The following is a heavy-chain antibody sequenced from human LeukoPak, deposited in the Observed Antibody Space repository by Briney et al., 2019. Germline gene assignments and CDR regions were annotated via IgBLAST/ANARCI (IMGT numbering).Heavy chain of an antibody. V-gene: IGHV3-23*01. CDR2: ISGSGGST. J-gene: IGHJ3*02. CDR3: AKVHPSVWFGEFESAFDI. D-gene: IGHD3-10*01. Sequence: GGSLRLSCAASGFTFSSYGMSWVRQAPGKGLEWVSAISGSGGSTYYADSVKGRFTISRDNSKNTLCLQMNSLRAEDTAVYYCAKVHPSVWFGEFESAFDIWGQGTMVTVSS. CDR1: GFTFSSYG.